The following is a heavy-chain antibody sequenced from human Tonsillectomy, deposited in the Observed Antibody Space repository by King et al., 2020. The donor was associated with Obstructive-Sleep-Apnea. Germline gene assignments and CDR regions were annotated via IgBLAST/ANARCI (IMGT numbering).Heavy chain of an antibody. V-gene: IGHV4-39*07. CDR3: ASFWDKSSGWSSDNYYYGMDV. D-gene: IGHD6-19*01. J-gene: IGHJ6*02. CDR1: GGSISRSSYY. Sequence: LQLQESGPGLVKPSETLSLTCTVSGGSISRSSYYWGWIRHPPGKGLEWIGSINYSGSTYNNPSLQSRVTISVDTSKNQFSLKLSSVTAADTAVHYCASFWDKSSGWSSDNYYYGMDVWGQGPTVTVSS. CDR2: INYSGST.